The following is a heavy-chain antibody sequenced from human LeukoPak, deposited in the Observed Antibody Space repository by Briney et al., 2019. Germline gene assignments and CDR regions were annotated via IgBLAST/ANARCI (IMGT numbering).Heavy chain of an antibody. D-gene: IGHD3-22*01. V-gene: IGHV6-1*01. CDR3: ARETYYYDSSGYYWKWFDY. J-gene: IGHJ4*02. Sequence: SQTLSLTCAISGDSVSSNSAAWNWIRQSPSRGLEWLGGTYYRSKWYNDYAVSVKSRITINPDTSKNQFSLQLNSVTPEDTAVYYCARETYYYDSSGYYWKWFDYWGQGTLVTVSS. CDR1: GDSVSSNSAA. CDR2: TYYRSKWYN.